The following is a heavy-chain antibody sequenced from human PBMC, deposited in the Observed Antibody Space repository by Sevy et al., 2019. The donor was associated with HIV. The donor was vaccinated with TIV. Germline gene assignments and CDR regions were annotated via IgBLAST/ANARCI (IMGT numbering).Heavy chain of an antibody. CDR2: IYPDDSDI. J-gene: IGHJ4*02. CDR3: ARPDSSDS. V-gene: IGHV5-51*01. D-gene: IGHD3-22*01. CDR1: GYSFIRYW. Sequence: GESLKISCKASGYSFIRYWIGWVRQMPGKGLEWMGIIYPDDSDIRYSPSFQGQVTISADKSINTAYLQWSSLKASDTAMYYCARPDSSDSWGQGTLVTVSS.